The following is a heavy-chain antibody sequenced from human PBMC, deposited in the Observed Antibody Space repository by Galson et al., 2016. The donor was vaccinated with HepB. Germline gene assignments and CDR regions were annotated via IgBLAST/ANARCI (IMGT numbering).Heavy chain of an antibody. CDR2: LGWDDGK. D-gene: IGHD4-17*01. V-gene: IGHV2-70*04. CDR3: ARVDYGDDY. CDR1: GFSLRTTRMR. J-gene: IGHJ4*02. Sequence: PALVKPTQTLTLTCTFSGFSLRTTRMRVSWIRQPPGKALEWLARLGWDDGKLYSASLKTRLTISKDTSKNQVVLTMTNMDPADTATYYCARVDYGDDYWGQGVLVTDSS.